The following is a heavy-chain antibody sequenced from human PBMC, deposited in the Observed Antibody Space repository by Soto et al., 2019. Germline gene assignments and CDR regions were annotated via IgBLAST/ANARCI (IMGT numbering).Heavy chain of an antibody. CDR1: GASMNNYY. D-gene: IGHD3-10*01. Sequence: SETLSLTCTVSGASMNNYYWGWIRQPPGKGLEWIGYIYYSGSTYYNPSLKSRVTISVDTSKNQFSLKLSSVTAADTAVYYCARVGGFGATTIDYWGQGTLVTVSS. CDR3: ARVGGFGATTIDY. V-gene: IGHV4-30-4*08. CDR2: IYYSGST. J-gene: IGHJ4*02.